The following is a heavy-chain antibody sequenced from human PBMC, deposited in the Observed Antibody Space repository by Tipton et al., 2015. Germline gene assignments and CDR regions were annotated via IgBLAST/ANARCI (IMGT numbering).Heavy chain of an antibody. CDR1: GFTFSSYS. CDR2: ISSSSSYI. V-gene: IGHV3-21*01. D-gene: IGHD5-18*01. CDR3: ARDAGSGSYGLLVDY. Sequence: SLRLSCAASGFTFSSYSMNWVRQAPGKGLEGVSSISSSSSYIYYADSVKGRFTVSRDNAKNSLYLQMNSLRAEDTAVYYCARDAGSGSYGLLVDYWGQGTLVTVSS. J-gene: IGHJ4*02.